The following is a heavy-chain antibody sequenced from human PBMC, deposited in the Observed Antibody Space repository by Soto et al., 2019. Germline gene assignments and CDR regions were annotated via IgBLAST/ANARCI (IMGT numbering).Heavy chain of an antibody. J-gene: IGHJ4*02. CDR1: GFTFSIYD. CDR3: ARYSYGFDY. D-gene: IGHD5-18*01. Sequence: LRLSFAASGFTFSIYDMHSVRQAPGKGLEWVAVISYDGSNKYYADSVKGRVTMTRNTSISTAYMELSSLRSEDTAVYYCARYSYGFDYWGQGTLVTVSS. V-gene: IGHV3-30*03. CDR2: ISYDGSNK.